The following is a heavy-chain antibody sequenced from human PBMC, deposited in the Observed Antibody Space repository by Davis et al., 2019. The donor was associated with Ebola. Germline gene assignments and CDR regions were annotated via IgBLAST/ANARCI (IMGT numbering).Heavy chain of an antibody. D-gene: IGHD3-16*01. J-gene: IGHJ6*02. CDR1: GFTFSNYA. Sequence: GESLKISCAASGFTFSNYAMSWVRQAPGKGLEWVSAISGRGSTTNYAGSVTGRFAISRDNSENTLSLQMNSLRAEDTALYYCARYNLRLGEISYRHNGLDVWGQGTTVTVSS. CDR2: ISGRGSTT. V-gene: IGHV3-23*01. CDR3: ARYNLRLGEISYRHNGLDV.